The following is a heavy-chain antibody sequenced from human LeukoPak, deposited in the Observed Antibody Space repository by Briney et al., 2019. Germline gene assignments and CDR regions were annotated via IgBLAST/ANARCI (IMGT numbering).Heavy chain of an antibody. J-gene: IGHJ3*01. V-gene: IGHV1-18*01. Sequence: ASVKVSCKASGYTFTTYGVSWVRQSPGQGLEWMGWVSGNNGNTNYAQKLQGRVTMTTDTSTNTAYMELRSLRSDDTAVYYCARDFDVWGQGTMVTVSS. CDR1: GYTFTTYG. CDR2: VSGNNGNT. CDR3: ARDFDV.